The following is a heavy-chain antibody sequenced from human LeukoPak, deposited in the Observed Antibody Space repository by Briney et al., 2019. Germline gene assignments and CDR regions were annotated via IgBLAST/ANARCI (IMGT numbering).Heavy chain of an antibody. CDR3: STDPFSLWWEVRRLDY. Sequence: GGSLRLSCAASDFSFITYAMSWVRQAPGKGLEWVGLIKSKTDGGTTDYAAPVKGRFTISRDDSKNTLYLQMNSLKTEDTAVYYCSTDPFSLWWEVRRLDYWGQGSLVTVSS. J-gene: IGHJ4*02. V-gene: IGHV3-15*01. CDR1: DFSFITYA. CDR2: IKSKTDGGTT. D-gene: IGHD1-26*01.